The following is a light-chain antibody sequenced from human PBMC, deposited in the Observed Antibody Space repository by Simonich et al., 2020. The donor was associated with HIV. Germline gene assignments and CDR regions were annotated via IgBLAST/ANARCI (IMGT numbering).Light chain of an antibody. CDR3: QSYDTSNQV. CDR2: EDN. CDR1: SGSIASNY. J-gene: IGLJ3*02. Sequence: NFMLTQPHSVSESPGKTVTISCTRSSGSIASNYVPWYQQRPGSAPTTVIYEDNQRPSGVPDRFSGSIDSSSNSASLTFSGLKTEDEADYYCQSYDTSNQVFGGGTKLTVL. V-gene: IGLV6-57*03.